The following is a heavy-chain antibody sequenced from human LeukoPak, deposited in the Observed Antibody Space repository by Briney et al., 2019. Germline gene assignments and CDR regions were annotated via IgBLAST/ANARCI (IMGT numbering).Heavy chain of an antibody. D-gene: IGHD3-9*01. J-gene: IGHJ5*02. CDR2: INPNSGGT. CDR1: GYTFTGNY. V-gene: IGHV1-2*02. Sequence: ASVKVSCKASGYTFTGNYMHWVRQAPGQGLGWMGWINPNSGGTNYAQRFQGRVSMTRDTSISAAYMEMSRLRSDDTAVYYCARGDDILTGNRDWFDPWGQGTLVTVFS. CDR3: ARGDDILTGNRDWFDP.